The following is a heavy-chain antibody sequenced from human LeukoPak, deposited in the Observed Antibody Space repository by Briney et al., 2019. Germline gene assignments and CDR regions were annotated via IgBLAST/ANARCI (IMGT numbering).Heavy chain of an antibody. CDR1: GFTFSSYA. V-gene: IGHV3-23*01. J-gene: IGHJ3*02. D-gene: IGHD3-22*01. CDR2: ISGSGGST. CDR3: VKDETYYYVSSGYYSDAFDI. Sequence: GLLRLSCAASGFTFSSYAMSWVRQPPGKGLEWVSAISGSGGSTYYADSVKGRLTFSGNNSKNTLYLQMNSLRAEDTAVYYCVKDETYYYVSSGYYSDAFDIWGQGTMVTVSS.